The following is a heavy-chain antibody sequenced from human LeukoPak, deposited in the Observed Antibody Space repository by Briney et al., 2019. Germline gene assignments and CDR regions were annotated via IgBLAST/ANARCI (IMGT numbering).Heavy chain of an antibody. CDR1: GFTFSTYG. CDR3: ARGNYHGSGSLDY. D-gene: IGHD3-10*01. CDR2: IWYDGGNK. J-gene: IGHJ4*02. V-gene: IGHV3-33*01. Sequence: GGSLRLSCAASGFTFSTYGMHWVRQAPGKGLEWVAVIWYDGGNKYYADSVKGRFTISRDNSKNTLYLQMNSLRADDTAVYYCARGNYHGSGSLDYWGQGTLVTVSS.